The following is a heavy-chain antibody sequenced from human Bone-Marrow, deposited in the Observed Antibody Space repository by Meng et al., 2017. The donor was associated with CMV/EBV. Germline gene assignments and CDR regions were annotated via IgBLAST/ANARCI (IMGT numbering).Heavy chain of an antibody. Sequence: LQQSGPGRVKPSETLSLPCIVSGGSISSYYWSWIRQPAGKGLEWIGRIYTSGSTNYNPSLKSRVTMSVDTSKNQFSLKLSSVTAADTAVYYCARGSGYFDWLADWFDPWGQGTLVTVSS. CDR1: GGSISSYY. CDR3: ARGSGYFDWLADWFDP. D-gene: IGHD3-9*01. J-gene: IGHJ5*02. V-gene: IGHV4-4*07. CDR2: IYTSGST.